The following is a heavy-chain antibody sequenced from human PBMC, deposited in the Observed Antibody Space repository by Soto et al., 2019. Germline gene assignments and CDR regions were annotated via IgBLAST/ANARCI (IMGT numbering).Heavy chain of an antibody. V-gene: IGHV3-30*18. D-gene: IGHD5-12*01. CDR2: ISYDGNNK. J-gene: IGHJ6*02. Sequence: SGGSLRLSGAASVFTFSSYGIHWVRQGPGKGLEWATVISYDGNNKYYADSVKGRFTISRDNSKNTLYLQMNSLRVEDTAVYYCAKDGIYSGYDDYYYGMVVWGQGTTVTVSS. CDR1: VFTFSSYG. CDR3: AKDGIYSGYDDYYYGMVV.